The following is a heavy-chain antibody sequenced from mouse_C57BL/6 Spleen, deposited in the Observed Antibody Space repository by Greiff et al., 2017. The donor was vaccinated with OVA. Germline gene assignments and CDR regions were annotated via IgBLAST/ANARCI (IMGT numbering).Heavy chain of an antibody. CDR3: TTLRAQATVAMDY. V-gene: IGHV14-4*01. J-gene: IGHJ4*01. CDR1: GFNIKDDY. CDR2: IDPENGDT. D-gene: IGHD3-2*02. Sequence: EVSLPQAGDEIVRPGASVKLSCTASGFNIKDDYMHWVKQRPEQGLEWIGWIDPENGDTEYASKFQGKATITADTSSNTAYLQLSSLTSEDTAVYYCTTLRAQATVAMDYWGQGTSVTVSS.